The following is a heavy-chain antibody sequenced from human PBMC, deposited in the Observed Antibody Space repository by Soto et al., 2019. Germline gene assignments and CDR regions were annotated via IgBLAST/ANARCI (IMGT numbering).Heavy chain of an antibody. V-gene: IGHV1-3*01. CDR3: ARGLAADGA. Sequence: QVQLVQSGAEVKKPGASVKVSCTASGYTFTHYAIHWVRHAPGQRLEWMGFINAGSGNTKYSQTFQGRLTFTKDTSASTAYMDLSSLRSEDTAIYYCARGLAADGAWGQGNAGHRLL. D-gene: IGHD6-13*01. CDR1: GYTFTHYA. CDR2: INAGSGNT. J-gene: IGHJ5*02.